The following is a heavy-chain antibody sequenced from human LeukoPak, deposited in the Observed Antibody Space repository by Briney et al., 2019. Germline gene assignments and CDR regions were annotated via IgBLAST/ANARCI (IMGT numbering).Heavy chain of an antibody. CDR1: GFTFDDYG. CDR2: INWNGGST. V-gene: IGHV3-20*04. J-gene: IGHJ4*02. D-gene: IGHD6-19*01. CDR3: ARDGAPYSSGWYSVDY. Sequence: GGSLRLSCVASGFTFDDYGMSWVRQAPGKGLEWVSGINWNGGSTGYADSVKGRFTISRDNAKNSLYLQMNSLRAEDTALYYCARDGAPYSSGWYSVDYWGQGTLVTVSS.